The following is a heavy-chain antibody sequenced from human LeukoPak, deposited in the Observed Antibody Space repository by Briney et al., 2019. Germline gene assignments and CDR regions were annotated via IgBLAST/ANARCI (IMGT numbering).Heavy chain of an antibody. D-gene: IGHD1-1*01. CDR2: ISYDGSNK. Sequence: GSLGLSCAASGFTFSSYAMHWVRQAPGKGLEWVAVISYDGSNKYYADSVKGRFTISRDNSKNTLYLQMNSLRAEDTAVYYCARDRNWNVKLDYWGQGTLVTVSS. J-gene: IGHJ4*02. CDR1: GFTFSSYA. V-gene: IGHV3-30-3*01. CDR3: ARDRNWNVKLDY.